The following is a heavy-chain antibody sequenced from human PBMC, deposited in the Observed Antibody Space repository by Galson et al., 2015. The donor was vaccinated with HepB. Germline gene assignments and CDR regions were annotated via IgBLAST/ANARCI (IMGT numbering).Heavy chain of an antibody. D-gene: IGHD3-10*01. Sequence: SLRLSCAASGFTFSSYGMHWVRQAPGKGLEWVAVISYDGSNKYYADSVKGRFTISRDNSKNTLYLQMNSLRAEDTAVYYCAKASGPTGRYFDLWGRGTLVTVSS. CDR2: ISYDGSNK. V-gene: IGHV3-30*18. J-gene: IGHJ2*01. CDR1: GFTFSSYG. CDR3: AKASGPTGRYFDL.